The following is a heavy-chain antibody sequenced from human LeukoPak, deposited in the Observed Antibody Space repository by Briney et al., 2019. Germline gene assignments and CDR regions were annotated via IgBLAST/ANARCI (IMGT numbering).Heavy chain of an antibody. D-gene: IGHD6-19*01. CDR1: GGSFSGYY. Sequence: SETLSLTCAVYGGSFSGYYWSWIRQPPGKGLEWIGEINHSGSTNYNPSLKSRVTISVDTSKNQFSLKLSSVTAADTAVYYCARDVSGWYLNRFDPWGQGTLVTVSS. CDR2: INHSGST. V-gene: IGHV4-34*01. CDR3: ARDVSGWYLNRFDP. J-gene: IGHJ5*02.